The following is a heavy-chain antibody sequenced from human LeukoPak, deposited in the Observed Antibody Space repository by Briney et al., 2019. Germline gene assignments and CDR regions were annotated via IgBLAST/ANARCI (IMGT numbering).Heavy chain of an antibody. Sequence: ASVKVSCKASGYTFTSYGISWVRQAPGQGLEWMGWISAYNGYTNYAQKLQGRVTMTTDTSTSTAYMELRSLRSDDTAVYYCARDEYYDFWSGYYNGLYYFDYWGQGTLVTVSS. J-gene: IGHJ4*02. D-gene: IGHD3-3*01. CDR3: ARDEYYDFWSGYYNGLYYFDY. V-gene: IGHV1-18*01. CDR1: GYTFTSYG. CDR2: ISAYNGYT.